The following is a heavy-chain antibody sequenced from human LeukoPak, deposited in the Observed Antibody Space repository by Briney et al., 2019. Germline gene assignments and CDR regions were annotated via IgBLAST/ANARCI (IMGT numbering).Heavy chain of an antibody. J-gene: IGHJ3*02. Sequence: GASVKVSCKASGYTFTSYGISWVRQAPGQGLEWMGGIIPIFGTANYAQKFQGRVTITADESTSTAYMELSSLRSEDTAVYYCARSRKVVVVTAILDAFDIWGQGTMVTVSS. D-gene: IGHD2-21*02. V-gene: IGHV1-69*13. CDR1: GYTFTSYG. CDR3: ARSRKVVVVTAILDAFDI. CDR2: IIPIFGTA.